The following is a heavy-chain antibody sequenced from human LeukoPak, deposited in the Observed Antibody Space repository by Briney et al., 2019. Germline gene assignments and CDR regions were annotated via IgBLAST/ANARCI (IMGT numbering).Heavy chain of an antibody. V-gene: IGHV1-46*01. CDR3: AREDVVLVDAVRYYYYGMDV. D-gene: IGHD2-8*01. Sequence: ASVKVSCKASGYNFIRYYMHWVRQAPGQGLEWMGIINPSGGSTSYAQKFQDRVTMTRDTSTSTVYMELSSLKSEDTAVYYCAREDVVLVDAVRYYYYGMDVWGQGTTVTVSS. J-gene: IGHJ6*02. CDR1: GYNFIRYY. CDR2: INPSGGST.